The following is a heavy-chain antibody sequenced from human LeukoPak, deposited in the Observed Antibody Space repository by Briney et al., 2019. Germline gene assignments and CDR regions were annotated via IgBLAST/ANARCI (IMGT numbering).Heavy chain of an antibody. V-gene: IGHV3-30*18. CDR2: ISYDGGEQ. J-gene: IGHJ1*01. CDR1: GFTFSNYG. Sequence: PGGSLRLSCAASGFTFSNYGMHWVRQAPGKGLEWVAVISYDGGEQHYGDSVKGRFSISRDDSKSTLYLQMNSLTVGDTALYYCVKPRTFYDILTVSFQQWGQGTWVTVSS. D-gene: IGHD3-9*01. CDR3: VKPRTFYDILTVSFQQ.